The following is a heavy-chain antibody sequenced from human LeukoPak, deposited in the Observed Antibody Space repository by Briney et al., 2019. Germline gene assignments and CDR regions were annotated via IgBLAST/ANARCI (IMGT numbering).Heavy chain of an antibody. CDR1: GFTFSSYV. CDR3: AREWSGYYGAYYFDY. V-gene: IGHV3-30-3*01. CDR2: ISYDGSNK. Sequence: GRSLRLSCAASGFTFSSYVMHWVRQAPGKGLEWVAVISYDGSNKYYADSVKGRFTISRDNSKNTLYLQMNSLRAEDTAVYYCAREWSGYYGAYYFDYWGQGTLVTVSS. J-gene: IGHJ4*02. D-gene: IGHD3-3*01.